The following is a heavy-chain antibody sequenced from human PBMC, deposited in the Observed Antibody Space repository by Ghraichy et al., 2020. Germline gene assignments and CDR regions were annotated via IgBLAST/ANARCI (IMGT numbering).Heavy chain of an antibody. CDR3: ARTRGIVAARPDIRSNWFDP. Sequence: SETLSLTCTVSGGSITSYYWSWIRQPPGKGLEWIGYIYYSGSTNYNPSLKSRVTISVDTSKNQFSLKLSSVTAADTAVYYCARTRGIVAARPDIRSNWFDPWGQGTLVTVSS. V-gene: IGHV4-59*01. CDR2: IYYSGST. J-gene: IGHJ5*02. D-gene: IGHD6-6*01. CDR1: GGSITSYY.